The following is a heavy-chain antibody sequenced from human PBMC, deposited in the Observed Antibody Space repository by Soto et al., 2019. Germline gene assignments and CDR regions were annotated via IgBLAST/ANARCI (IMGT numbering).Heavy chain of an antibody. J-gene: IGHJ6*03. Sequence: SSETLSLTCTVSGGSISSYYWSWIRQPPGKGLEWIGYIYYSGSTNYNPSLKSRVTISVDTSKNQFSLKLSSVTAADTAVYYCARTFSYYGSGSYSGYYYYYMDVWGKGTTVTVSS. V-gene: IGHV4-59*08. D-gene: IGHD3-10*01. CDR2: IYYSGST. CDR1: GGSISSYY. CDR3: ARTFSYYGSGSYSGYYYYYMDV.